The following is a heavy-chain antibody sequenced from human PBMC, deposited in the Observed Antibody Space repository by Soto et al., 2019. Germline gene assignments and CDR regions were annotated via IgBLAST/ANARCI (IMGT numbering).Heavy chain of an antibody. CDR1: GYTLTELS. V-gene: IGHV1-24*01. CDR2: FDPEDGET. Sequence: ASVKVSCKVSGYTLTELSMHWVRQAPGKGLEWMGGFDPEDGETIYAQKFQGRVTMTEDTSTDTAYMELSSLRSEDTAVYYYATDHNYDYVWGSWGMDVWGQGTTVTVSS. J-gene: IGHJ6*02. CDR3: ATDHNYDYVWGSWGMDV. D-gene: IGHD3-16*01.